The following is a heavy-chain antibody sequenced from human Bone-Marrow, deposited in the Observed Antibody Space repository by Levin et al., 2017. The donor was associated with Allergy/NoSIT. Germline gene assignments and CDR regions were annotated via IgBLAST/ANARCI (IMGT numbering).Heavy chain of an antibody. CDR1: GYSFTDHW. J-gene: IGHJ6*02. CDR2: INPSSGDT. V-gene: IGHV1-2*02. D-gene: IGHD3-10*01. Sequence: GASVKVSCKASGYSFTDHWLHWVRQAPGQGLEWVGWINPSSGDTDFAERFQGRVTMTSDTSISTAYLELGRLRPDDTAVYYCAIQTLAPKKFESHYYHHYGMDVWGQGTTVTVSS. CDR3: AIQTLAPKKFESHYYHHYGMDV.